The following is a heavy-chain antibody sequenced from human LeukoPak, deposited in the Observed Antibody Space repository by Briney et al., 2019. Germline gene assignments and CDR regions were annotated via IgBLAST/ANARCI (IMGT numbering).Heavy chain of an antibody. CDR1: GFTFSHYV. CDR2: ISSSGGST. Sequence: PGESLRLSCAASGFTFSHYVMNWVRQAPGKGLEWVSGISSSGGSTYYADSVKGRFTISRDNSNNTLYLQINSLTAEDTAVYFCARSLTFLSAFDFWGQGTMVTVSS. D-gene: IGHD2/OR15-2a*01. V-gene: IGHV3-23*01. J-gene: IGHJ3*01. CDR3: ARSLTFLSAFDF.